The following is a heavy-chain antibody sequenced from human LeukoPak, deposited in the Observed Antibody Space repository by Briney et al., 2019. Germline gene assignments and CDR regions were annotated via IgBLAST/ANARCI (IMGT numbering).Heavy chain of an antibody. Sequence: GGSLRLSCVAHGFTFSDSWMHWVRQAPGKGLVWVSQIHSDGSRTNYADSVRGRFSISIDSAKNTLYLQMSSLRVEDTAVYYCAREVDAFDMWGRGTMVTVSS. CDR3: AREVDAFDM. CDR1: GFTFSDSW. CDR2: IHSDGSRT. V-gene: IGHV3-74*01. J-gene: IGHJ3*02.